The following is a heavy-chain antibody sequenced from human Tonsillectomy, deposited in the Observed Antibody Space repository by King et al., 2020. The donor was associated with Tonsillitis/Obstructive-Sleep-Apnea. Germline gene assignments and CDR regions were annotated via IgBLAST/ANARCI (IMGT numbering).Heavy chain of an antibody. Sequence: TLKESGPTLVKPTQTLTLTCTFSGFSLSTSGVGVGWIRQPPGKALEWLALLYWDDDKRYRPSQKSSLTITKDTSKNQVVLTMNNMDPVDTATYYCADSHLLGALIWGQGTLVTVSS. CDR2: LYWDDDK. V-gene: IGHV2-5*02. CDR1: GFSLSTSGVG. D-gene: IGHD1-26*01. J-gene: IGHJ4*02. CDR3: ADSHLLGALI.